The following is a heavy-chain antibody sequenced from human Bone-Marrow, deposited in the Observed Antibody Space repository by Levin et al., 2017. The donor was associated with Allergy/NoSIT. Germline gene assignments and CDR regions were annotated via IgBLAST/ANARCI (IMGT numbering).Heavy chain of an antibody. J-gene: IGHJ6*03. CDR2: ISAYNGNT. V-gene: IGHV1-18*01. CDR3: ARSSSSAFYYYYYMDV. Sequence: ASVKVSCKASGYTFTSYGISWVRQAPGQGLEWMGWISAYNGNTNYAQKLQGRVTMTTDTSTSTAYMELRSLRSDDTAVYYCARSSSSAFYYYYYMDVWGKGTTVTVSS. CDR1: GYTFTSYG. D-gene: IGHD6-6*01.